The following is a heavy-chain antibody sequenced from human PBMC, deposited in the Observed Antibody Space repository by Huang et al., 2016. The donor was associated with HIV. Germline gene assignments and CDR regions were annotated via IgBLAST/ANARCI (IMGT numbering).Heavy chain of an antibody. D-gene: IGHD3-3*01. J-gene: IGHJ4*02. CDR1: GFTFSDYY. V-gene: IGHV3-11*04. Sequence: QVQLVESGGGVVKPGGSLRLSCAASGFTFSDYYMSWIRQAPGEVLEWVSYISSTGNTIYYPASMKGRFTISRDNAKNSLFLQMNSLRAEDTAIYYCARKGRDDFWSGYPDYWGQGTLVTVSS. CDR3: ARKGRDDFWSGYPDY. CDR2: ISSTGNTI.